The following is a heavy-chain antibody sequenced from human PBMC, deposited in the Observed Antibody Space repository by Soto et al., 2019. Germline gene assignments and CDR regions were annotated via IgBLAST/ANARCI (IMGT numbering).Heavy chain of an antibody. CDR2: IIPIFGTA. CDR1: GVTFSSYA. D-gene: IGHD4-17*01. J-gene: IGHJ3*02. V-gene: IGHV1-69*13. Sequence: SLKVSCKASGVTFSSYAISWVRQAPGQGLEWMGGIIPIFGTANYAQKFQGRVKITADESTSAAYMELRSLISEDTAVYYCAGMMTTPAFDILGQGTMVTVS. CDR3: AGMMTTPAFDI.